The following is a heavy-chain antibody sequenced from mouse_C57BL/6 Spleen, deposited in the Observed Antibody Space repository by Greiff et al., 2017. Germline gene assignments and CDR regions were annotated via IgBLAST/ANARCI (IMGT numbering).Heavy chain of an antibody. CDR2: IYPGDGDT. CDR3: ARGGGSSYFDY. Sequence: QVQLQQSGAELVKPGASVKISCKASGYAFSSYWMNWVKQRPGKGLEWIGQIYPGDGDTNYNGKFKGKATLTADKSSSTAYMQLSSLTSEVSAVDCCARGGGSSYFDYWGQGTTLTVSS. CDR1: GYAFSSYW. V-gene: IGHV1-80*01. J-gene: IGHJ2*01. D-gene: IGHD1-1*01.